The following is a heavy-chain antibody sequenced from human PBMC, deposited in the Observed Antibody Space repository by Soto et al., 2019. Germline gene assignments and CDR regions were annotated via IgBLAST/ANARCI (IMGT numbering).Heavy chain of an antibody. CDR1: GFTFSSYG. V-gene: IGHV3-30*03. CDR3: ARERYGHCGGDCYSSGYFDY. CDR2: ISYDGSNK. Sequence: QVQLVESGGGVVQPGRSLRLSCAASGFTFSSYGMHWVRQAPGKGLEWVAVISYDGSNKYYADSVKGRFTISRDNSKNTLYLQMNSLRAEDTAVYYCARERYGHCGGDCYSSGYFDYWGQGTLVTVSS. D-gene: IGHD2-21*02. J-gene: IGHJ4*02.